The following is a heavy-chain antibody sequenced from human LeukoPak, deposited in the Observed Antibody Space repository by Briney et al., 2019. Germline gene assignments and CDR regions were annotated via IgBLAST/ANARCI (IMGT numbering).Heavy chain of an antibody. D-gene: IGHD6-13*01. CDR1: GFTFSNYW. V-gene: IGHV3-7*03. J-gene: IGHJ4*02. CDR2: IKQDGSEK. CDR3: ASPFRYRQLVPY. Sequence: GGSLRLSCAASGFTFSNYWMSWVRQAPGKGLEWVANIKQDGSEKYYVDSVKGRFTISRDNAKNSLYLQMNSLRAEDTAAYYCASPFRYRQLVPYWGQGTLVTVSS.